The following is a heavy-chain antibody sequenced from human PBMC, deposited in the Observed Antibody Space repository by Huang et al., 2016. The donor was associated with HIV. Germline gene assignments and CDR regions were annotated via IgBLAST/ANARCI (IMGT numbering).Heavy chain of an antibody. D-gene: IGHD3-22*01. CDR2: MNWNGGRT. CDR1: GFRFDDYG. V-gene: IGHV3-20*01. J-gene: IGHJ3*02. Sequence: EVQLVESGGGVVRPGGSLRLSCAASGFRFDDYGMSWVRQAQGKGLGGVSGMNWNGGRTGNGDSVKGRFSISIDNAKNSLYLQMNSLRAEDTALYHCARVLYYYDSSGHYQNAFDTWGQGTMVTVSS. CDR3: ARVLYYYDSSGHYQNAFDT.